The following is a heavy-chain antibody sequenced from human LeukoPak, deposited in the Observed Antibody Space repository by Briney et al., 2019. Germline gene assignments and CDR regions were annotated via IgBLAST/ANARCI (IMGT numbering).Heavy chain of an antibody. V-gene: IGHV5-51*01. D-gene: IGHD2-15*01. Sequence: GESLKISCKGSGYSFTSYWIGWVRQMPGKGLEWMGIIFPDDSDTRYSPSFQGQVTISADKSISTAYLQWSSLKASDTAIYYCARHRHCSGGSCYGRYGVDIWGQGTTVTVSS. CDR3: ARHRHCSGGSCYGRYGVDI. CDR1: GYSFTSYW. CDR2: IFPDDSDT. J-gene: IGHJ6*02.